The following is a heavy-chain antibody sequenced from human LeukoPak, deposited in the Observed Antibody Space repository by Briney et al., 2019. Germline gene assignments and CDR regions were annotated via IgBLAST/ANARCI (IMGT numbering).Heavy chain of an antibody. CDR1: GFTFSSYG. D-gene: IGHD4-17*01. CDR3: AKERYGDSTFSIEHYYYYYYMDV. V-gene: IGHV3-23*01. CDR2: ISGSGGST. J-gene: IGHJ6*03. Sequence: SGGSLRLSCAASGFTFSSYGMSWVRQAPGKGLEWVSAISGSGGSTYYADSVKGRFTISRDNSKNTLYLQMNSLRAEDTAVYYCAKERYGDSTFSIEHYYYYYYMDVWGKGTTVTISS.